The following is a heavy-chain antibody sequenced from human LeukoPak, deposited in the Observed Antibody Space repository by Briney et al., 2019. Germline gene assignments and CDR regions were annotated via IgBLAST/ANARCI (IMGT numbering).Heavy chain of an antibody. V-gene: IGHV3-23*01. Sequence: SGGSLRLSCAASGFTFSDYYMSWVRQAPGKGLEWVSAISGSGGSTYYADSVKGRFTISRDNSKNTLYLQMNSLRAEDTAVYYCAKTPDIVVVTAITGSFDYWGQGTLVTVSS. J-gene: IGHJ4*02. CDR1: GFTFSDYY. CDR2: ISGSGGST. CDR3: AKTPDIVVVTAITGSFDY. D-gene: IGHD2-21*02.